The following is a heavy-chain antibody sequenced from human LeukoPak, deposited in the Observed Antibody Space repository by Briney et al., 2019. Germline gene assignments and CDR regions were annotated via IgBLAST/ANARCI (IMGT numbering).Heavy chain of an antibody. CDR1: GASISNYY. Sequence: PSETLSLTCTVSGASISNYYWSWIRQPAGKGLEWIGSIYYSGSTYYNPSLKSRVTISVDTSKNQFSLKLSSVTAADTAVYYCARQESSRITMVRGVRPYYFDYWGQGTLVTVSS. CDR2: IYYSGST. V-gene: IGHV4-59*05. J-gene: IGHJ4*02. D-gene: IGHD3-10*01. CDR3: ARQESSRITMVRGVRPYYFDY.